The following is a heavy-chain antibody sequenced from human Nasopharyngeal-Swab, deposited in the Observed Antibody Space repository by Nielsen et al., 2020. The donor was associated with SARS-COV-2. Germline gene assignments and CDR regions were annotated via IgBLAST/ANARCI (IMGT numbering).Heavy chain of an antibody. CDR3: ARADRGGSYFSQYYYYMDV. D-gene: IGHD1-26*01. V-gene: IGHV3-30*03. Sequence: RQAQGKGLDWGAVISNDGSDKFYADSVKGRFSISRDTSRSAVYLQMNSLRAEDTALYYCARADRGGSYFSQYYYYMDVWGTGTTVTVSS. CDR2: ISNDGSDK. J-gene: IGHJ6*03.